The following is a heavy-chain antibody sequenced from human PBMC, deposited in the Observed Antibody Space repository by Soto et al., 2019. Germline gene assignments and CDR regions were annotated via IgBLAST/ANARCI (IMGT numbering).Heavy chain of an antibody. CDR2: ISYDGSNK. V-gene: IGHV3-30*18. D-gene: IGHD6-19*01. CDR1: GFTFSTYS. Sequence: QVQLVESGGGVVQPGRSLRLSCAASGFTFSTYSMHWVRQAPGKGLEWVAVISYDGSNKYYGDSVKGRFTISRDNSKNTLYLHMNSLRAEDTAVYYCAKVAVAGVDYWGQGTLVTVSS. CDR3: AKVAVAGVDY. J-gene: IGHJ4*02.